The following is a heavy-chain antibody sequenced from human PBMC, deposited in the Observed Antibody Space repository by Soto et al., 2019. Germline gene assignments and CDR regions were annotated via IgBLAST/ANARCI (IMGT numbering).Heavy chain of an antibody. V-gene: IGHV3-30-3*01. CDR1: GFTFSSYA. CDR2: ISYDGSNK. J-gene: IGHJ4*02. CDR3: ARDRQWLVRGNFDY. D-gene: IGHD6-19*01. Sequence: QVQLVESGGGVVQPGRSLRLSCAASGFTFSSYATHWVRQAPGKGLAWVAVISYDGSNKYYADSVKGRFTISRDNSKNTLYLQMNSLRAEDAAVYYCARDRQWLVRGNFDYWGQGTLVTVSS.